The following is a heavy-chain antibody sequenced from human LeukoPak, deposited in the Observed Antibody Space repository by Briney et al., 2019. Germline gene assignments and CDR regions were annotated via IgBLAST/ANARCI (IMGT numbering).Heavy chain of an antibody. Sequence: GGSLRLSCTASGFTFGDYAMSWFRQAPEAGLEWVGFIRSKAYGGTTEYAASVKGRFTISRDDSKSIAYLQMNSLKTEDTGVYYCTTTYDFWSGYLLGAFDIWGQGTMVTVSS. CDR2: IRSKAYGGTT. J-gene: IGHJ3*02. CDR3: TTTYDFWSGYLLGAFDI. CDR1: GFTFGDYA. V-gene: IGHV3-49*03. D-gene: IGHD3-3*01.